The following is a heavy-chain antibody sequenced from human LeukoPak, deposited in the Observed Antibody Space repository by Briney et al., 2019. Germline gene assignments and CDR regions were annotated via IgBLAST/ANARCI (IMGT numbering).Heavy chain of an antibody. J-gene: IGHJ4*02. CDR2: IYRSGGT. Sequence: AGGSLRLSCAASGFPVSSNYMSWVRQAPGKGLEWVSVIYRSGGTLYADSLKSRFTIYRDNSTNTPYLQMNSLRAEYTAVYYCARDGYWGQGTLVTVSS. V-gene: IGHV3-53*01. CDR1: GFPVSSNY. CDR3: ARDGY.